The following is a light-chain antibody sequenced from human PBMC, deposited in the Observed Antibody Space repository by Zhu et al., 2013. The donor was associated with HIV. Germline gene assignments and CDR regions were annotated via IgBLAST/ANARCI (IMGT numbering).Light chain of an antibody. CDR3: QQRRDWPPLT. J-gene: IGKJ4*01. V-gene: IGKV3D-20*02. CDR1: QSVSSTF. CDR2: GAS. Sequence: EIVLTQSPDTLSLSPGERATLSCRASQSVSSTFLAWYQXKPGQAPRLLIHGASTRATGIPDRFSGSGSGTDFTLTISSLEPEDSAVYYCQQRRDWPPLTFGGGTKVEIK.